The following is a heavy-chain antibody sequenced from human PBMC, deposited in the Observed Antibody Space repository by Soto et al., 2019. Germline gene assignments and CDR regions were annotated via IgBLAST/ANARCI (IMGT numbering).Heavy chain of an antibody. Sequence: VQLLQSGAEVKKPGASVKVSCKASGYTFTSYGISWVRQAPGQGLEWMGWISAYNGNTNYAQKLQGRVTMTTDTSTSTAYMELRSLRYDDTAVYYCARDEGAIVVVPAAMPWFDPWGQGTLVTVSS. CDR1: GYTFTSYG. CDR3: ARDEGAIVVVPAAMPWFDP. V-gene: IGHV1-18*01. CDR2: ISAYNGNT. D-gene: IGHD2-2*01. J-gene: IGHJ5*02.